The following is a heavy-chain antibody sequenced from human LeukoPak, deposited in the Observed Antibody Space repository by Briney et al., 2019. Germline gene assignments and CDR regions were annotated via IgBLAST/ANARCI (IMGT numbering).Heavy chain of an antibody. Sequence: GGSLRLSCAASGFTVSSNYMSWVRQAPGKGLEWVSVIYGGGSTYYADSVKGRFTISRDNSKNTLYLQMNSLRAEDTAVYYCARVLTMDMITFGGVIVDEYYFDYWGQGTLVTVSS. D-gene: IGHD3-16*02. J-gene: IGHJ4*02. CDR3: ARVLTMDMITFGGVIVDEYYFDY. CDR2: IYGGGST. V-gene: IGHV3-53*01. CDR1: GFTVSSNY.